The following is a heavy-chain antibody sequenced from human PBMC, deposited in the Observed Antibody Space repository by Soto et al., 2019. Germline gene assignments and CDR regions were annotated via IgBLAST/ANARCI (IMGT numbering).Heavy chain of an antibody. CDR3: TSAAGIAWRESKFMPDP. V-gene: IGHV1-69*01. Sequence: QVQLVQSGAEVKKPGSSVKVSCKASGGTFSSYAISWVRQAPGQGLEWMGGIIPIFGTANYAQKFQGRVTITADESTSTAYMELSSLRSEDTAVYYCTSAAGIAWRESKFMPDPWGQGTLVTVSS. CDR2: IIPIFGTA. D-gene: IGHD6-13*01. CDR1: GGTFSSYA. J-gene: IGHJ5*02.